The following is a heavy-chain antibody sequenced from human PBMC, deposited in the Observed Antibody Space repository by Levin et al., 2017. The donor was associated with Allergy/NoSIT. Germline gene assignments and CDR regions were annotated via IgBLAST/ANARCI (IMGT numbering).Heavy chain of an antibody. D-gene: IGHD2-8*02. V-gene: IGHV3-23*01. Sequence: GGSLRLSCAASGFTFSSYAMSWVRQAPGKGLEWVSAISGSGGSTYYADSVKGRFTISRDNSKNTLYLQMNSLRAEDTAVYYCAEDRGEHIGGVLSPFDYWGQGTLVTVSS. CDR3: AEDRGEHIGGVLSPFDY. J-gene: IGHJ4*02. CDR1: GFTFSSYA. CDR2: ISGSGGST.